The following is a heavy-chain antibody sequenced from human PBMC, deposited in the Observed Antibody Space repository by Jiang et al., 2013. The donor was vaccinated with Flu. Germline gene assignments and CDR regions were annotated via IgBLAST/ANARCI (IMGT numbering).Heavy chain of an antibody. V-gene: IGHV4-39*01. CDR1: GGSISNSNYY. D-gene: IGHD7-27*01. CDR3: ARHGQHWDVY. CDR2: IYHTGST. Sequence: GSGLVKPSETLSLTCTVSGGSISNSNYYWDWIRQPPGKGLEWVASIYHTGSTYYNPPLKSRVTISVDTSMNQFSLKLSSVTAADTAMYYCARHGQHWDVYWGLGTLVTVSS. J-gene: IGHJ4*02.